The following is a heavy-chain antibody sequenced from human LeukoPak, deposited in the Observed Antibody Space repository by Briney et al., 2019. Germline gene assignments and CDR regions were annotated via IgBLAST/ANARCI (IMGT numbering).Heavy chain of an antibody. CDR3: ARVGCSSTSYPFDY. CDR1: GGSISSSSYY. Sequence: PSETLSLTCTVSGGSISSSSYYWGWIRQPPGKGLEWIGSIYYSGSTYYNPSLKSRVTISVDTSKNQFSLKLSSVTAADTAVYYCARVGCSSTSYPFDYWGQGTLVTVSS. D-gene: IGHD2-2*01. V-gene: IGHV4-39*07. J-gene: IGHJ4*02. CDR2: IYYSGST.